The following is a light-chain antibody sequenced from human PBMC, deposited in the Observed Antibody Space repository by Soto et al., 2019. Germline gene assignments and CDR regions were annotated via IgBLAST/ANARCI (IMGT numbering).Light chain of an antibody. CDR2: WAS. V-gene: IGKV4-1*01. CDR1: QSILYSSNNKNY. Sequence: DIVMTQSPDSLAVSLGERATINCKSSQSILYSSNNKNYLAWYQQKPGQPPKLLIYWASTRESGVPDRFSGSGSGTDFTLTISSLQAEDVAVYXXQQYYSTQTFGQGTKVEIK. J-gene: IGKJ1*01. CDR3: QQYYSTQT.